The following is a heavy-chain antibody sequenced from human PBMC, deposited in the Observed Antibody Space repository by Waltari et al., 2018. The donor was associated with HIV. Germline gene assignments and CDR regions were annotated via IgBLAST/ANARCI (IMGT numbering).Heavy chain of an antibody. CDR3: ARDSKGDFWSGPISKDY. CDR2: ISAYNGNT. V-gene: IGHV1-18*01. CDR1: GYTFTRYG. J-gene: IGHJ4*02. Sequence: QVQLVQSGAEVKKPGASVKVSCKASGYTFTRYGSSWVRQAPGQGLEWMGWISAYNGNTNYAQKLQGRVTMTTDTSTSTAYMELRSLRSDDTAVYYCARDSKGDFWSGPISKDYWGQGTLVTVSS. D-gene: IGHD3-3*01.